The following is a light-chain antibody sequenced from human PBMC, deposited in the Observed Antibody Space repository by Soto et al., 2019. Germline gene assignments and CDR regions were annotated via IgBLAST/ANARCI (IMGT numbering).Light chain of an antibody. J-gene: IGKJ1*01. Sequence: EIVLTQSPGTLSLSPRERATLSCRASQSVSNAYLAWYQHKVGQSPRLLIYGASNRAPDIPDRFSGSGSGTDFTLTISRLEPEDFAVYYCQQYAASPRTFGRGTQVEVK. CDR2: GAS. V-gene: IGKV3-20*01. CDR1: QSVSNAY. CDR3: QQYAASPRT.